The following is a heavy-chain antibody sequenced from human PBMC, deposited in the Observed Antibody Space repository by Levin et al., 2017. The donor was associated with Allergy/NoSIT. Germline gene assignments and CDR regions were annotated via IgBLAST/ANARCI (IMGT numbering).Heavy chain of an antibody. Sequence: GESLKISCAVSGISFSKAWMSWVRRAPGKGPEWVGRIKSNIDDGTTAYAAPVKDRFFISRDDSKNTLYLQMNSLKTEDSAVYYCTTGLDFGNSVRSMDVWGQGTTVTVSS. D-gene: IGHD3/OR15-3a*01. J-gene: IGHJ6*02. CDR3: TTGLDFGNSVRSMDV. V-gene: IGHV3-15*01. CDR2: IKSNIDDGTT. CDR1: GISFSKAW.